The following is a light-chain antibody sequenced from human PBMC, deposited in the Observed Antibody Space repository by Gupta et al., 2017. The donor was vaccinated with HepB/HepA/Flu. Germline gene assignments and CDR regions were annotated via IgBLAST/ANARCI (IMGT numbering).Light chain of an antibody. V-gene: IGKV3-20*01. CDR3: QHDYDSIPIR. Sequence: EIVLTQSPGTLSLSPGERATLSCRASQSFTSGYLAWYQQKPGQAPRLLIYGASSRDPGTTDRFSGSECGTDFSLTISRREPEDFAVYYCQHDYDSIPIRFGRGTKVEIK. J-gene: IGKJ4*01. CDR2: GAS. CDR1: QSFTSGY.